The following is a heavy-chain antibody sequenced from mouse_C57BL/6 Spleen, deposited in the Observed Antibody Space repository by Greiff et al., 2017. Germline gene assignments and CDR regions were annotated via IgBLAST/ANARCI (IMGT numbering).Heavy chain of an antibody. CDR3: ARGDGYYEYFDV. CDR2: IYPGSGST. CDR1: GYTFTSYW. Sequence: QVQLQQPGAELVKPGASVKMSCKASGYTFTSYWITWVKQRPGQGLGWIGDIYPGSGSTNYNEKFKSKATLTVDTSSSTAYMQLSSLTSEDSAVYYCARGDGYYEYFDVWGTGTTVTVSS. D-gene: IGHD2-3*01. J-gene: IGHJ1*03. V-gene: IGHV1-55*01.